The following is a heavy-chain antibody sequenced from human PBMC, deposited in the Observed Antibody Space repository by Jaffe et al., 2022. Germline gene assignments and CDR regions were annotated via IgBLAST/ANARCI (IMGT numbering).Heavy chain of an antibody. Sequence: QVQLVQSGAEVKKPGSSVKVSCKASGGTFSSYTISWVRQAPGQGLEWMGRIIPILGIANYAQKFQGRVTITADKSTSTAYMELSSLRSEDTAVYYCARGRGMAAAGNNWFDPWGQGTLVTVSS. CDR1: GGTFSSYT. D-gene: IGHD6-13*01. J-gene: IGHJ5*02. CDR2: IIPILGIA. CDR3: ARGRGMAAAGNNWFDP. V-gene: IGHV1-69*02.